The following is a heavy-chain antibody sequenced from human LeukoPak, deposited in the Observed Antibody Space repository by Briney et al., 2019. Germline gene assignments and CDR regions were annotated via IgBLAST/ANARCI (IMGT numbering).Heavy chain of an antibody. D-gene: IGHD1-1*01. V-gene: IGHV1-8*03. CDR2: MNPNSGNT. CDR3: ARRTPDGYYYYMDV. J-gene: IGHJ6*03. Sequence: ASVKVSCKASGYTFTSYDINWVRQATGQGLEWMGWMNPNSGNTGYAQKFQGRVTITRDTAISTAYMELSRLRSDDTAVYYCARRTPDGYYYYMDVWGKGTTVTISS. CDR1: GYTFTSYD.